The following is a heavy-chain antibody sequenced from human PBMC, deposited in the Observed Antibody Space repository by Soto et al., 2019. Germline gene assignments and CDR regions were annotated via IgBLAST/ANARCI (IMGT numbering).Heavy chain of an antibody. CDR3: ARDRGSYNRAYFDY. Sequence: QVQLVESGGGVVQPGRSLRLSCAAPGFTISSYAMHWVRQAPGKGLEWVAVISYDGSNKYYADSVKGRFTISRDNSKNTLYLQMNSLRAEDTAVYYCARDRGSYNRAYFDYWGQGTLVTVSS. V-gene: IGHV3-30-3*01. CDR1: GFTISSYA. J-gene: IGHJ4*02. CDR2: ISYDGSNK. D-gene: IGHD3-10*01.